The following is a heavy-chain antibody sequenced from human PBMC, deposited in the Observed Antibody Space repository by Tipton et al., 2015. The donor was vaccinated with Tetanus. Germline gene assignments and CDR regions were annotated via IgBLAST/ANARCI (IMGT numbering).Heavy chain of an antibody. J-gene: IGHJ6*02. V-gene: IGHV3-7*01. Sequence: SLRLSCAASGFTFRSYAMHWVLQVPGKGLEWVANINQDGSAEFYVDSVKGRFTISRDNSKNSLSLQMNSLRADDTAVYYCVRRWFGTQYYFGMDVWGQGTTVTVSS. D-gene: IGHD2/OR15-2a*01. CDR1: GFTFRSYA. CDR2: INQDGSAE. CDR3: VRRWFGTQYYFGMDV.